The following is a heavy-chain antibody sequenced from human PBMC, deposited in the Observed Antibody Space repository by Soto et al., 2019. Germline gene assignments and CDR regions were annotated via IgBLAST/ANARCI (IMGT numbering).Heavy chain of an antibody. D-gene: IGHD2-15*01. CDR1: GYSFTGYR. J-gene: IGHJ3*02. CDR3: ARDSAPDIVGGLAFDI. Sequence: ALVNGSCKGSGYSFTGYRISCRSLAPGQGLEWMGWISAYNGNTNYAQKLQGRVTMTTDTSTSTAYMELRSLRSEDTAVFYCARDSAPDIVGGLAFDIWGQGTTVTGSS. V-gene: IGHV1-18*01. CDR2: ISAYNGNT.